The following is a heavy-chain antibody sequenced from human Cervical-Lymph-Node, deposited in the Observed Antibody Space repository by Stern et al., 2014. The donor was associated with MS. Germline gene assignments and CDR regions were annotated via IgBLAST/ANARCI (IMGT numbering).Heavy chain of an antibody. J-gene: IGHJ4*02. CDR1: GGSIRTFS. Sequence: QVQLQESGPGLVKPSETLSLTCTVSGGSIRTFSWSWIRQPPGRGLEWIGCVYYNGSTTHNPSLKSRVTMSVDPSKSQLSLRLHSVTAADTAVYYCARHSVGVKDFDSWGQGTLVTVSS. CDR3: ARHSVGVKDFDS. V-gene: IGHV4-59*01. D-gene: IGHD4-23*01. CDR2: VYYNGST.